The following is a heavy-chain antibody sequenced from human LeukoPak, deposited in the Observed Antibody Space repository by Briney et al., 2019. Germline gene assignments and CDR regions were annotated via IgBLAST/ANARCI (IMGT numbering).Heavy chain of an antibody. V-gene: IGHV3-15*01. CDR3: AKHIYGVVSIQQ. CDR2: IRSRADGGTA. Sequence: PGGSLRLSCAASGFTFSSYAMSWVRQAPGKGLEWVGRIRSRADGGTAEYATAVEGRFTISRDDSTNTLYLHMSNVKTEDTAVYYCAKHIYGVVSIQQWGQGTLVTVFS. J-gene: IGHJ1*01. D-gene: IGHD3-3*01. CDR1: GFTFSSYA.